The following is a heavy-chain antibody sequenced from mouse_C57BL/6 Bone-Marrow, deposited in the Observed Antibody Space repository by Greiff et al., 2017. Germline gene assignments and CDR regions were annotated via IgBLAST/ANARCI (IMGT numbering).Heavy chain of an antibody. CDR3: ARGGYYSNFLAY. J-gene: IGHJ3*01. V-gene: IGHV1-81*01. D-gene: IGHD2-5*01. Sequence: VQLQQSGAELARPGASVTLSCTASGYTFTSYGISWVQPRTGQGLEWIGEIYPRSGNTYYTEKFKGKATLTADKSSRTAYMELRSLTSEDSAVYFCARGGYYSNFLAYWGQGTLVTVSA. CDR2: IYPRSGNT. CDR1: GYTFTSYG.